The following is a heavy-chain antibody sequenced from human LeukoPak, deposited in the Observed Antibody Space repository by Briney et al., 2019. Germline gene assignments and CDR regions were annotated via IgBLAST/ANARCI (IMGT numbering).Heavy chain of an antibody. D-gene: IGHD6-13*01. V-gene: IGHV3-21*01. J-gene: IGHJ4*02. CDR2: ISSSSNYI. CDR3: ARVSAAAGVYYFDY. CDR1: GXTFSTYS. Sequence: SGGSLRLSCAASGXTFSTYSMNWVRQAPGKGLEWVLCISSSSNYIYYVDSLKGRFTISRDNANNSLFLQMNSLRVEDTAVYYCARVSAAAGVYYFDYWGQGTLVTVSS.